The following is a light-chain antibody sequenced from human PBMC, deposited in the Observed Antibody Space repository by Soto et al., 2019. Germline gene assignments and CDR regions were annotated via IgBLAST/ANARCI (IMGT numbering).Light chain of an antibody. J-gene: IGKJ1*01. CDR3: QQYNNWPRT. CDR1: QSISSN. Sequence: EIVMTQSPATLSVSPGEIATLSCSASQSISSNLAWYQQKPGQAPRLLMFRTSSRATGFPARFSGSGSGTEFNLTISSLQSEDFGVYYCQQYNNWPRTFGQGTKVDIK. V-gene: IGKV3-15*01. CDR2: RTS.